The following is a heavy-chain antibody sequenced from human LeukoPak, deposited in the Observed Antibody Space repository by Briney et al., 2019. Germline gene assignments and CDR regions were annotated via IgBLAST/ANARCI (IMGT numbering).Heavy chain of an antibody. CDR3: ASSSWYGRIDY. Sequence: PSETLSLTCTVSGGSISSYYWSWIRQPPGKGLEWIGYIYYSGSTNYSPSLKSRVTISVDTSKNQFSLKLSSVTAADTAVYYCASSSWYGRIDYWGQGTLVTVSS. J-gene: IGHJ4*02. D-gene: IGHD6-13*01. CDR2: IYYSGST. V-gene: IGHV4-59*08. CDR1: GGSISSYY.